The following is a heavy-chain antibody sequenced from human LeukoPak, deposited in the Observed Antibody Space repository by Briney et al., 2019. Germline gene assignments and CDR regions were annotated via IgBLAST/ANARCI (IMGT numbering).Heavy chain of an antibody. J-gene: IGHJ3*02. V-gene: IGHV1-46*01. CDR2: INPSGGST. D-gene: IGHD3-16*01. CDR3: ARVLGSGLFPNDAFDI. CDR1: GYTFTSYY. Sequence: ASVKVSCKASGYTFTSYYMHWVRQAPGQGLEWMGIINPSGGSTSYAQKFQGRVTMTRDTSTSTVYMELSSLRSEDTAVYYCARVLGSGLFPNDAFDIWGQGTMVTVSS.